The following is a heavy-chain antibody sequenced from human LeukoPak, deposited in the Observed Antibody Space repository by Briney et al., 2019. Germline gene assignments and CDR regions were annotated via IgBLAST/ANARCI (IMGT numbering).Heavy chain of an antibody. V-gene: IGHV3-7*01. J-gene: IGHJ5*02. Sequence: GGSLRLSCAASGFTFSDYYMSWIRQAPGKGLEWVANIKQDGSEKYYVDSVKGRFTISRDNAKNSLYLQMNSLRAEDTAVYYCARNGGNSAGWFDPWGQGTLVTVSS. D-gene: IGHD4-23*01. CDR2: IKQDGSEK. CDR3: ARNGGNSAGWFDP. CDR1: GFTFSDYY.